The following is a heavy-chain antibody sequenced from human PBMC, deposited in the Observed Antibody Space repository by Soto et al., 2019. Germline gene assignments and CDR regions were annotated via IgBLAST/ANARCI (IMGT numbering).Heavy chain of an antibody. Sequence: PSETLSLTXTVSGGSVSSGSHYWSWIRQPPGKGLEWIGFIYYSGSTNYNPSLKSRVTISVDTSKNQFSLKLSSVTAADTAVYYCATHVRRGYTYGFDNWGQGTLVTVSS. D-gene: IGHD5-18*01. CDR3: ATHVRRGYTYGFDN. J-gene: IGHJ4*02. CDR2: IYYSGST. V-gene: IGHV4-61*01. CDR1: GGSVSSGSHY.